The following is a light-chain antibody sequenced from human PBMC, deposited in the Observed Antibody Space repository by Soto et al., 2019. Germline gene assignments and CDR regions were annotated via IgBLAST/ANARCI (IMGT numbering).Light chain of an antibody. J-gene: IGLJ2*01. CDR2: RDS. CDR3: QVLDRSTVV. Sequence: SYELTQPLSVSVALGQTARITCGGNNIGSKNVHWYQQKPGQAPVLVIYRDSNRPSGIPERFSGSNSGNTATPTISRAQAGDEAYYYRQVLDRSTVVFGGGTKLTVL. V-gene: IGLV3-9*01. CDR1: NIGSKN.